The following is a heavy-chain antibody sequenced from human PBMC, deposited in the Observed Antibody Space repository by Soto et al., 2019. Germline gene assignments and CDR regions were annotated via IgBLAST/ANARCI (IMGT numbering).Heavy chain of an antibody. Sequence: GGSLRLSCAASGFTFSSYGMHWVRQAPGKGLEWVAVIWYDGSNKYYADSVKGRFTISRDNSKNTLYLQMNSLRAEDTAVYYCARDSDSYYGMDVWGQGTTVTVSS. D-gene: IGHD3-22*01. J-gene: IGHJ6*02. V-gene: IGHV3-33*01. CDR3: ARDSDSYYGMDV. CDR2: IWYDGSNK. CDR1: GFTFSSYG.